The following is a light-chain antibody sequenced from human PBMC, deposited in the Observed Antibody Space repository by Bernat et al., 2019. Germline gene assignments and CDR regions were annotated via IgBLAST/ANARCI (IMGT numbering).Light chain of an antibody. CDR3: QQYDRYPLT. V-gene: IGKV1-9*01. CDR1: QVIGTY. J-gene: IGKJ4*01. CDR2: GAS. Sequence: DIQLTQSPSFLSASVGDRVTITCRASQVIGTYLAWYHQKPGKAPHLLIYGASTLQSGVPSRFSGSGSGTEFTLTISSLQPEDSATYYCQQYDRYPLTFGGGTKVEVK.